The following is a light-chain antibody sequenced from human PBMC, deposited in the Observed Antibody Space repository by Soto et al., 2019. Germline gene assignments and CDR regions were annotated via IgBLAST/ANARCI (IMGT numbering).Light chain of an antibody. Sequence: EIVLTQSPGTLSLSPGERATLSCRASQSIVGTNLAWYQQKPGQAPRLLIYDVSSRPTGIPDRFSGSGSGTDFTLTISRLEPEDFAVDYCHKYGNLVITFGQGTRLEIK. J-gene: IGKJ5*01. CDR3: HKYGNLVIT. V-gene: IGKV3-20*01. CDR1: QSIVGTN. CDR2: DVS.